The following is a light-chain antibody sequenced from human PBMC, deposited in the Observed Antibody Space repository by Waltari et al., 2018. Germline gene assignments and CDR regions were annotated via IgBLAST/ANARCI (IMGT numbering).Light chain of an antibody. CDR3: NSYTFSNTWV. J-gene: IGLJ3*02. CDR1: VRVSCYYTY. Sequence: QSSLTKPASVSVSPGQSIPISCTGTVRVSCYYTYISWYQQYPGKAPTLIIFDVNKRSSGVSNRVSGSKSGNTASLTISGLQAEDEADYYCNSYTFSNTWVFGGGTKLTVL. CDR2: DVN. V-gene: IGLV2-14*01.